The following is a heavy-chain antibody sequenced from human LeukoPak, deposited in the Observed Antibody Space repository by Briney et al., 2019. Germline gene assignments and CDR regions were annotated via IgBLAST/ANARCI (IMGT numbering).Heavy chain of an antibody. CDR2: ISSTSATI. D-gene: IGHD6-13*01. Sequence: GRSLRLSCAGSGFXFSSYSMNWVRQAPGKGLEWVSYISSTSATIYYADSVKGRFTISRDNAENSLYLQMNNLRDEDTAVYYCATGLRSSQDWGQGTLVTVSS. V-gene: IGHV3-48*02. CDR3: ATGLRSSQD. CDR1: GFXFSSYS. J-gene: IGHJ1*01.